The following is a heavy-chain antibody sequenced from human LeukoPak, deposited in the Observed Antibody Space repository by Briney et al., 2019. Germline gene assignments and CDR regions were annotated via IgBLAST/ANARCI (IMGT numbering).Heavy chain of an antibody. D-gene: IGHD1-1*01. CDR2: ISASGSNI. Sequence: GGSLRLSCTASGFTFSSYSMNWFRQAPGKGLEWVAYISASGSNIYYVDSVMGRFTVSRDNPKSSLFLQMNSPRAEDTAVYYCARVKGTYFDYWGQGALVTVSS. CDR1: GFTFSSYS. CDR3: ARVKGTYFDY. V-gene: IGHV3-48*01. J-gene: IGHJ4*02.